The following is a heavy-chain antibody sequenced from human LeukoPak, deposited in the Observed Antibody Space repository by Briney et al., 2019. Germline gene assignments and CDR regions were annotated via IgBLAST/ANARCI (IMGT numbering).Heavy chain of an antibody. J-gene: IGHJ4*02. CDR1: GFTFSSYA. Sequence: GGSLRLSCAASGFTFSSYAMHWVRQAPGKGLEYVSAISSNGGSTYYANSVKGRFTISRDNSKNTLYLQMGSLRAEDMAVYYCASGSTVTYLTVFDYWGQGTLVTVSS. V-gene: IGHV3-64*01. CDR3: ASGSTVTYLTVFDY. D-gene: IGHD4-17*01. CDR2: ISSNGGST.